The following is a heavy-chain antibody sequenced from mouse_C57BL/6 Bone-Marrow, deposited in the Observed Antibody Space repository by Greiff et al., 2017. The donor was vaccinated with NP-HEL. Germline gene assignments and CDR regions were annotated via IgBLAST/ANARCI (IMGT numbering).Heavy chain of an antibody. CDR1: GYTFTSYW. V-gene: IGHV1-59*01. D-gene: IGHD1-1*01. CDR2: IDPSDSYT. J-gene: IGHJ2*01. CDR3: ARWEVGDY. Sequence: QVQLQQPGAELVRPGPSVKLSCKASGYTFTSYWMHWVKQRPGQGLEWIGVIDPSDSYTNYNQKFKGKATLTVDTSSSTAYMQLSSLTSEDSAVYYCARWEVGDYWGQGTTLTVSS.